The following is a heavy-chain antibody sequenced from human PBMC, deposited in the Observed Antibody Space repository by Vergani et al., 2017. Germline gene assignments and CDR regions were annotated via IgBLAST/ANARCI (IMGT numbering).Heavy chain of an antibody. CDR2: IRYDGSNK. Sequence: QVQLVESGGGVVQPGGSLRLSCAASGFTFSSYGMHWVRQAPGKGLEWVAFIRYDGSNKYYADSVKGRFTISRDNSKNTLYLQMNSLRAEDTAVYYCAKDAAKKYGDYFLWYFDLWGRGTLVTVSS. J-gene: IGHJ2*01. CDR3: AKDAAKKYGDYFLWYFDL. CDR1: GFTFSSYG. D-gene: IGHD4-17*01. V-gene: IGHV3-30*02.